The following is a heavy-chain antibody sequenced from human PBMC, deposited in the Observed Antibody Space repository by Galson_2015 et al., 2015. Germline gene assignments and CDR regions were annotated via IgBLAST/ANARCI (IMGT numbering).Heavy chain of an antibody. CDR1: GFSLNTRKMC. V-gene: IGHV2-70*11. J-gene: IGHJ4*02. D-gene: IGHD4-11*01. Sequence: PALVKPTQTLTLTCTFSGFSLNTRKMCVSWIRQPPGRALEWLARIDRDDDKWYSTSLKTRLSIFKDTSKNQVVLTMTNMDPVDTATYYCARILNADSNYVDYWGQGTLVTVSS. CDR2: IDRDDDK. CDR3: ARILNADSNYVDY.